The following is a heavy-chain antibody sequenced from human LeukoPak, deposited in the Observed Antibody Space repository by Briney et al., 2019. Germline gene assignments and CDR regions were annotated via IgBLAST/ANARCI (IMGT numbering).Heavy chain of an antibody. D-gene: IGHD3-3*01. CDR3: ARSTYYDFWSGYLSDY. CDR2: INPNRGVT. V-gene: IGHV1-2*02. J-gene: IGHJ4*02. Sequence: ASVPVPCLACRYTFTGYYLLWVRQAPPQGRAWVGWINPNRGVTNYAQKFQGRVTMTRDTSISTAYMALSRLRSDDTAVYYCARSTYYDFWSGYLSDYWGQGTLVTVSS. CDR1: RYTFTGYY.